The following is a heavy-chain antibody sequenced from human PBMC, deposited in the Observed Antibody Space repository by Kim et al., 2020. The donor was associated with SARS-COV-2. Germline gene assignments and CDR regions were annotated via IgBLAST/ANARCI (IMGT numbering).Heavy chain of an antibody. CDR3: ARDFESGYRGQNYGMDV. V-gene: IGHV3-30*04. CDR2: ISYDGSNK. Sequence: GGSLRLSCAASGFTFSSYAMHWVRQAPGKGLEWVAVISYDGSNKYYADSVKGRFTISRDNSKNTLYLQMNSLRAEDTAVYYCARDFESGYRGQNYGMDVWGQGTTVTVSS. J-gene: IGHJ6*02. D-gene: IGHD5-12*01. CDR1: GFTFSSYA.